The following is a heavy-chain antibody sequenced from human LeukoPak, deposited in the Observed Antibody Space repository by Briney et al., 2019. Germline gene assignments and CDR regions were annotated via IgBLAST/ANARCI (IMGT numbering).Heavy chain of an antibody. CDR3: AGAGSETQWRAFDF. D-gene: IGHD6-19*01. J-gene: IGHJ4*02. CDR2: ISWDGGST. Sequence: PGGSLRLSCAASGSTFDDYTMHWVRQAPGKGLEWVSLISWDGGSTYYADSVKGRFTISRENAKNSLYLQMNSLTAGDTAVYYCAGAGSETQWRAFDFWGQGALVTVFS. CDR1: GSTFDDYT. V-gene: IGHV3-43*01.